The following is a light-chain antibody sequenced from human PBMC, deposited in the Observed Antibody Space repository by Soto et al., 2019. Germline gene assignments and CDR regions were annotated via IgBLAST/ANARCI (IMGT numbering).Light chain of an antibody. CDR2: DAS. CDR1: QSISSY. Sequence: EIVVTQSPATLSLSPGERATLSCRASQSISSYLAWYQQKPGQVPRLLIYDASNRATGIPARFSGSGSGTDFTLTISSLEPEDVAVYYCQQRSTLPLTFGGGTKVEIK. V-gene: IGKV3-11*01. CDR3: QQRSTLPLT. J-gene: IGKJ4*01.